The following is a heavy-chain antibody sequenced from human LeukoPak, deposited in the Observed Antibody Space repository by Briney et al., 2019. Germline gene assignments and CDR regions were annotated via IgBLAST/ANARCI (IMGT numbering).Heavy chain of an antibody. CDR2: ISSSSSYI. J-gene: IGHJ4*02. Sequence: PGGSLRLSCAASGFTFSSYSMNWVRQAPGKGLEWVSSISSSSSYIYYADSVKGRFTISRGNAKNSLYLQMNSLRAEDTAVYYCARDFFRVGATSAYWGQGTLVTVSS. CDR1: GFTFSSYS. V-gene: IGHV3-21*01. D-gene: IGHD1-26*01. CDR3: ARDFFRVGATSAY.